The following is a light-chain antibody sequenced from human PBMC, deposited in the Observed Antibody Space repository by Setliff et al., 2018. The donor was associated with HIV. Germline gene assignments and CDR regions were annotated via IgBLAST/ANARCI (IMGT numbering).Light chain of an antibody. CDR1: SSDVGSYDY. CDR2: DVN. V-gene: IGLV2-11*01. Sequence: QSVLTQPRSVSGSPGQSVTISCTGTSSDVGSYDYVSWYQQYPGKAPKLMIYDVNERPSGVPDRFSGSKSGNTASLTISGLQAEDEADYYCCSYGDSYTSLDVFGTGTKVTVL. CDR3: CSYGDSYTSLDV. J-gene: IGLJ1*01.